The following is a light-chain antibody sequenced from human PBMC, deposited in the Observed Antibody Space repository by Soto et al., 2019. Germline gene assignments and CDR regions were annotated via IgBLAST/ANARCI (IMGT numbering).Light chain of an antibody. CDR3: HQDGTSPQT. V-gene: IGKV3-20*01. CDR1: QSVSDTH. CDR2: DAS. Sequence: EIVLTQSPGALSLSPGESATLSCRASQSVSDTHVAWYQQRPGQAPRLLIYDASRRDIGVPDRFIGSGSATDFTLTISGLEPEDFAVYFCHQDGTSPQTFGQGTKVEIK. J-gene: IGKJ1*01.